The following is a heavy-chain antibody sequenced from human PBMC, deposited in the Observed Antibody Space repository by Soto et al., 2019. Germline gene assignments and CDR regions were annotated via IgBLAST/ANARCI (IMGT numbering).Heavy chain of an antibody. CDR2: INPNSGGT. V-gene: IGHV1-2*04. J-gene: IGHJ6*02. Sequence: QVQLVQSGAEVKKPGASVKVSCKASGYTFTGSYMHWVRQAPGQGREWMGWINPNSGGTNYAQKFQGWFTMTRNTSISTAYMELSRLRSDDTDVYYCARESGYSSILYGNYYDGMYVLGQGTTVTVFS. CDR1: GYTFTGSY. CDR3: ARESGYSSILYGNYYDGMYV. D-gene: IGHD6-13*01.